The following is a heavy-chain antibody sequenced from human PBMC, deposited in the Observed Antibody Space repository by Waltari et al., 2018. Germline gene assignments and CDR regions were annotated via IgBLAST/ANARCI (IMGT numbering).Heavy chain of an antibody. CDR3: ARVGDDFWSGYFDY. CDR2: ISAYNGYT. CDR1: GYTFTSHG. Sequence: VQLVQSGAEVKKPGASVKVSCQASGYTFTSHGINWVRQAPGQGLEWMGWISAYNGYTNYAQKVQGRVTMTTDTSTSTAYMELRSLRSDDTAVYYCARVGDDFWSGYFDYWGQGTLVTVSS. J-gene: IGHJ4*02. D-gene: IGHD3-3*01. V-gene: IGHV1-18*04.